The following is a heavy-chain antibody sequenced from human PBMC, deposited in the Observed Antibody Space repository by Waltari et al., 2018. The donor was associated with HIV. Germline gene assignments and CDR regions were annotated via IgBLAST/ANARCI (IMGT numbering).Heavy chain of an antibody. V-gene: IGHV4-31*03. CDR2: IYYSGST. Sequence: QVQLQESGPGLVKPSQTLSLTCTVSGDSISSGGYYWSWIRQHPGKGVEWIGYIYYSGSTVYNPSLKSRVTLSVDTSKNQFSRNLSSVTAADTAVYYCARDHATIFGGGGRDYGMDVWGQGTTVTVSS. D-gene: IGHD3-3*01. CDR3: ARDHATIFGGGGRDYGMDV. J-gene: IGHJ6*02. CDR1: GDSISSGGYY.